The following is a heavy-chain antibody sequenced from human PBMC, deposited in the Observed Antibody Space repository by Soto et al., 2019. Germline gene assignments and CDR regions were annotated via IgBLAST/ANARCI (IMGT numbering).Heavy chain of an antibody. CDR2: ISVHNGNT. CDR1: DYTFINYG. J-gene: IGHJ6*02. V-gene: IGHV1-18*01. Sequence: VASVKVSCKASDYTFINYGISWVRQAPGQGLEWMGWISVHNGNTNYPQKFQGRVSMTTNTSTNTAYMELRSLRSDDTAVYYCARDAVVWNGGDRYYYGLDVWGQGTTVTVSS. CDR3: ARDAVVWNGGDRYYYGLDV. D-gene: IGHD1-1*01.